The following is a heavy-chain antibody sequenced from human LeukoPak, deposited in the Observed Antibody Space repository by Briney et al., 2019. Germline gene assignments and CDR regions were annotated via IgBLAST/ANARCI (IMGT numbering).Heavy chain of an antibody. D-gene: IGHD1-26*01. Sequence: SETLSLTCTVSGGSISSGGYYWSWIRQHPGKGLEWIGYIYYSGSTYYNSSLESRVTISVDTSKNQFSLKLSSVTAADTAISYCARRYYEHWFDPWGQGALVTVSS. CDR3: ARRYYEHWFDP. CDR2: IYYSGST. CDR1: GGSISSGGYY. J-gene: IGHJ5*02. V-gene: IGHV4-31*03.